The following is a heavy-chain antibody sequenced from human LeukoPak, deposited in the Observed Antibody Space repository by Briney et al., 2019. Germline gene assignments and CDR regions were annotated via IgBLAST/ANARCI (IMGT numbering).Heavy chain of an antibody. Sequence: GGSLRLSCAASGFTFSTYNMNWVRQAPGKGLEWVSYISSSSSTIYYADSVKGRFTISRDNAKNSLYLQMNSLRAEDTAVYYCARDPFLDVFDIRGQGTMVTVSS. CDR2: ISSSSSTI. V-gene: IGHV3-48*04. J-gene: IGHJ3*02. CDR1: GFTFSTYN. CDR3: ARDPFLDVFDI.